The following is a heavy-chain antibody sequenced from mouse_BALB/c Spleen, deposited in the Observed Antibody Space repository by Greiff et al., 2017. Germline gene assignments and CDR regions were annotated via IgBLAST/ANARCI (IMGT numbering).Heavy chain of an antibody. CDR2: IWGDGST. Sequence: VQGVESGPGLVAPSQSLSITCTVSGFSLTGYGVNWVRQPPGKGLELLGMIWGDGSTDYNSALKSRLSISKDNSKSQVFLKMNSLQTDDTARYYCARGPYYRSAMDYWGQGTSVTVSS. CDR1: GFSLTGYG. V-gene: IGHV2-6-7*01. J-gene: IGHJ4*01. CDR3: ARGPYYRSAMDY. D-gene: IGHD2-14*01.